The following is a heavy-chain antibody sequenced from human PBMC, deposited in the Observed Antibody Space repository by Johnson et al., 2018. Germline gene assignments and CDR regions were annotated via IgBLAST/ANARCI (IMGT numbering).Heavy chain of an antibody. CDR2: ISWVSGNI. V-gene: IGHV3-9*01. CDR1: GFTFDVYA. CDR3: AKDIRGPPDYYYYYYMDV. J-gene: IGHJ6*03. Sequence: EVQLVESGGGLVQPGRSLRLSCAASGFTFDVYAMHWVRQVPGKGLEWVSGISWVSGNIAYADSVKGRFTISRDNAKNSLYLQMNSLRAEETALYYCAKDIRGPPDYYYYYYMDVWGKGTTVTVSS.